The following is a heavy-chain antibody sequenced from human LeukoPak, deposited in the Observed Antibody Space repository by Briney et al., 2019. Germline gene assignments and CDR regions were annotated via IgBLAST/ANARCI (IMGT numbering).Heavy chain of an antibody. D-gene: IGHD3-10*02. Sequence: GGSLRLSCAASGFTFRDYYMSWIRQAPGKGLEWVSYISGSGHKIYYADSVEGRSTISRDNAKNSLYLQMNSLRGEDTSVYYCAELGITMIGGVWGKGTTVTISS. CDR2: ISGSGHKI. V-gene: IGHV3-11*04. CDR3: AELGITMIGGV. CDR1: GFTFRDYY. J-gene: IGHJ6*04.